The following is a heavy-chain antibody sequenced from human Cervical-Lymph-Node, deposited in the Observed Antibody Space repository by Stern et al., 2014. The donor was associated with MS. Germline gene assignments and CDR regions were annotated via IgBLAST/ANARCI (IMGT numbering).Heavy chain of an antibody. J-gene: IGHJ5*02. CDR1: GASISSVNDY. D-gene: IGHD3-22*01. Sequence: QVQLQESGPGLVKPSQTLSLTCTVSGASISSVNDYWSWLRQPAGKGLEWIGRIYSSGGTDYNPSLRSRVTMSGDSSKNQLSLEMTSVTAADTGIYYCAAVRDVADDYDSSGYWGSWFDPWGPGTLVTVSS. V-gene: IGHV4-61*02. CDR3: AAVRDVADDYDSSGYWGSWFDP. CDR2: IYSSGGT.